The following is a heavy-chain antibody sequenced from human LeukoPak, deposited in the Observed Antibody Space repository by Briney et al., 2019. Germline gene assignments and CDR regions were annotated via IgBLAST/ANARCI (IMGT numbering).Heavy chain of an antibody. CDR1: GYTFISHW. D-gene: IGHD2-15*01. V-gene: IGHV5-51*01. CDR3: ARLYCSGGGCYSGKGALHF. J-gene: IGHJ3*01. Sequence: GESLKISCKDSGYTFISHWIAWVRQMPGKGLEWMGIIYPGDSDTRYSPPFQGQVTFSADKSISTVYLQWRSLKASDTAIYYCARLYCSGGGCYSGKGALHFWGQGTMVTVSS. CDR2: IYPGDSDT.